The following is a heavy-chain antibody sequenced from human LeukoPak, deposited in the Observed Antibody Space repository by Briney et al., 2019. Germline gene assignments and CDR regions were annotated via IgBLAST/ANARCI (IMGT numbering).Heavy chain of an antibody. CDR1: GFTFSSYG. V-gene: IGHV3-30*02. CDR3: ANCEHEEWELLSFDY. Sequence: GGSLRLSCAASGFTFSSYGMHWVRQAPGKGLEWVAFIRYDGSNRYYADSVKGRFTISRDNSKNTLYLQMNSLRAEDTAVYYCANCEHEEWELLSFDYWGQGTLVTVSA. CDR2: IRYDGSNR. D-gene: IGHD1-26*01. J-gene: IGHJ4*02.